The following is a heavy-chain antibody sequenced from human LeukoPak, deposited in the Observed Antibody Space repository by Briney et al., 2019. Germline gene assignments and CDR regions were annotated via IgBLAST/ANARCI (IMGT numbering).Heavy chain of an antibody. D-gene: IGHD6-19*01. J-gene: IGHJ5*02. V-gene: IGHV1-69*06. Sequence: GASVRVSCKASGGTFNSYVISWVRQAPGQGLEWMGGIIPLFDTATYAQKFQDRVTITADTSTSTVYMELSSLRSEDTAVYFRARGSSGISSWFDPWGQGTLVTVSS. CDR3: ARGSSGISSWFDP. CDR2: IIPLFDTA. CDR1: GGTFNSYV.